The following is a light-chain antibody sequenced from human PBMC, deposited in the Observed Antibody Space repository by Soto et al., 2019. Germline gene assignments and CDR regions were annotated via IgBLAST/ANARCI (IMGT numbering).Light chain of an antibody. CDR3: QQYNNWLIT. J-gene: IGKJ5*01. Sequence: EIVMTQSPATLSVSPGERATLSCRARQSVNGNLAWYQQKPGQAPRLLIYGASTRATGIPARFSGSGSGTEFTLTISSLQSEDFAVYYCQQYNNWLITFGQGTRLEIK. CDR2: GAS. CDR1: QSVNGN. V-gene: IGKV3-15*01.